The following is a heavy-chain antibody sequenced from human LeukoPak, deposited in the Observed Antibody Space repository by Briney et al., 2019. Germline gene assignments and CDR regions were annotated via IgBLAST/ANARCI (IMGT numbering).Heavy chain of an antibody. CDR2: ISGSGGST. V-gene: IGHV3-23*01. J-gene: IGHJ5*02. CDR3: AKESGSSGWYRDWFDP. D-gene: IGHD6-19*01. CDR1: GLTFSSYA. Sequence: GGSLRLSCAASGLTFSSYAMSWVRQAPGKGLEWVSSISGSGGSTYNADSVKGRFTISRDNSKNTLYLQMNSLRAEDTAVYYCAKESGSSGWYRDWFDPWGQGTLVTVSS.